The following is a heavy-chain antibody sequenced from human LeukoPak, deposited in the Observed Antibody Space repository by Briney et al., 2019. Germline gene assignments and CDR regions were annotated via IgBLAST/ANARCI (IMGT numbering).Heavy chain of an antibody. J-gene: IGHJ3*01. CDR1: GFTFSSYW. Sequence: GGSLRLSCAASGFTFSSYWMSWVRQAPGKGLEWVANIKQDGSEKYYVDSVKGRFTISRDNAKNSLYLQMNSLRAEDTAVYYCARAGGTYYGIAFDVWGQGTMVTVSS. V-gene: IGHV3-7*01. D-gene: IGHD1-26*01. CDR2: IKQDGSEK. CDR3: ARAGGTYYGIAFDV.